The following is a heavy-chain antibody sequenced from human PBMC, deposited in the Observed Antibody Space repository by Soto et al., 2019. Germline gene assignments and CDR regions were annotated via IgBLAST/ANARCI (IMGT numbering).Heavy chain of an antibody. CDR2: ISNTGDTI. Sequence: VGSLRLSGAASGFPFSNYYMSWISQTPGKGLEWVSYISNTGDTIYYAASVKGRFTISRDNAKNSLYLQMNSLRAEDTAVYYCARGFRRGYFDYWGQGTLVTVSS. J-gene: IGHJ4*02. D-gene: IGHD2-21*01. V-gene: IGHV3-11*01. CDR3: ARGFRRGYFDY. CDR1: GFPFSNYY.